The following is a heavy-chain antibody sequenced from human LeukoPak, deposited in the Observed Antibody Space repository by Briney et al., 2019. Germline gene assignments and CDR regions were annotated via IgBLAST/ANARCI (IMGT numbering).Heavy chain of an antibody. CDR1: GGSVSSSIYY. CDR3: ASRNDILTGYVSDF. J-gene: IGHJ4*02. CDR2: IYYSGST. D-gene: IGHD3-9*01. Sequence: SETLSLTCTVSGGSVSSSIYYWGWIRQPPGKGLEWIGSIYYSGSTSYNPSLKSRVTISVDTSKNQFSLKLTSVTAADTAVYYCASRNDILTGYVSDFWGQGTLVTVSS. V-gene: IGHV4-39*01.